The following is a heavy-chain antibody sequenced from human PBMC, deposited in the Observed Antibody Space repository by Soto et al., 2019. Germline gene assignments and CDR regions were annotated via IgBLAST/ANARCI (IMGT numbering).Heavy chain of an antibody. CDR3: ARAPDCGEGCCYRHFDL. Sequence: PGGSLRLSCAASAFKFSDYYMSWVRQAPGKGLEWVSYISGSGDVIYYADSVKGRFTISRDNDKKSVHLQMDTLRAEDTALYYCARAPDCGEGCCYRHFDLLGQGTRVXV. CDR1: AFKFSDYY. V-gene: IGHV3-11*01. CDR2: ISGSGDVI. D-gene: IGHD2-15*01. J-gene: IGHJ4*02.